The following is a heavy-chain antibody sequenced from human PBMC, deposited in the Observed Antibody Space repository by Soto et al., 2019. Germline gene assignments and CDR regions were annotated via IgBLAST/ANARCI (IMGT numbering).Heavy chain of an antibody. CDR2: ISSRSTYI. J-gene: IGHJ4*02. Sequence: LRLSCAASGFTFSSYSMNWVRQAPGKGLEWVSSISSRSTYIYYADSVKGRFTISRDNAKNSLYLQMNSLRAEDTAVYYCARVRLGIAAAGAFDYWGQGTLVTVSS. D-gene: IGHD6-13*01. V-gene: IGHV3-21*01. CDR3: ARVRLGIAAAGAFDY. CDR1: GFTFSSYS.